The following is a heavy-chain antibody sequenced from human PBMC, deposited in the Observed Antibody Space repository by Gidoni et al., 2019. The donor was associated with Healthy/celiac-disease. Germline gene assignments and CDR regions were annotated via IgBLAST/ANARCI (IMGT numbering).Heavy chain of an antibody. CDR3: ARDSAGTSDYYYYMDV. V-gene: IGHV3-21*01. CDR2: ISSSSSYI. Sequence: EVQLVESGGGLVKPGGSLRLSCAASGFTFSSYSMNWVRQAPGKGLEWVSSISSSSSYIYYADSVKGRFTISRDNAKNSLYLQMNSLRAEDTAVYYCARDSAGTSDYYYYMDVWGKGTTVTVSS. J-gene: IGHJ6*03. CDR1: GFTFSSYS. D-gene: IGHD1-7*01.